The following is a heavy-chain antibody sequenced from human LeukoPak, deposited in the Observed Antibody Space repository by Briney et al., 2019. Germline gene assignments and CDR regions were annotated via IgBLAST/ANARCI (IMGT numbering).Heavy chain of an antibody. CDR1: GFTFSSCA. CDR2: ISDSGGNT. J-gene: IGHJ4*02. Sequence: GESLKISCAASGFTFSSCAMTWVRQTPGKGLEWVSTISDSGGNTYYADSVKGRVTISRDNSKNTLYLQMNSLRAEDTAVYYCAKGSLHPGIFDYWGQGTLVTVSS. V-gene: IGHV3-23*01. CDR3: AKGSLHPGIFDY.